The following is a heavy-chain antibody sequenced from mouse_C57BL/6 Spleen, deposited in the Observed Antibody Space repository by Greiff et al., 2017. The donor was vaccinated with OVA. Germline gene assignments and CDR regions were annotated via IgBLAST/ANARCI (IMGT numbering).Heavy chain of an antibody. J-gene: IGHJ2*01. V-gene: IGHV1-5*01. CDR1: GYTFTSYW. D-gene: IGHD4-1*01. Sequence: VQLQQSGTVLARPGASVKMSCKTSGYTFTSYWMHWVKQRPGQGLEWIGAIYPGNSDPSYNQKFKGKAKLTAVTSASTAYMELSSLTNEDSAVYYCTRARTGTIFDYWGQGTTLTVSS. CDR2: IYPGNSDP. CDR3: TRARTGTIFDY.